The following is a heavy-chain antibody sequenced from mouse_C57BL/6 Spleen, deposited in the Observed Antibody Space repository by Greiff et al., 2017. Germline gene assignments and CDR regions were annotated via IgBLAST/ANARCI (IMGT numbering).Heavy chain of an antibody. Sequence: EVQLQQSGPELVKPGASVKIPCKASGYTFTDYYMDWVKQSHGKSLEWIGDINPNNGGTIYNQKFKGKATLTVDKSSSTAYMELRSLTSEDTAVYYYGGRGLGRFAYWGQGTLVTVSA. CDR1: GYTFTDYY. D-gene: IGHD4-1*01. CDR2: INPNNGGT. J-gene: IGHJ3*01. V-gene: IGHV1-18*01. CDR3: GGRGLGRFAY.